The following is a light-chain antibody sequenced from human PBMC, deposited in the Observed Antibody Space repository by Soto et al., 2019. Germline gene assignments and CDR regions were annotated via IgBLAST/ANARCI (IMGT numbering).Light chain of an antibody. CDR3: QQFNNYPRT. J-gene: IGKJ1*01. CDR1: QNINNY. CDR2: AAS. Sequence: DIQITQSPSSLSSSVVDRFTITCRASQNINNYLSWYQQRPGKAPKLLIYAASTLQSGVPSRFSGSGSGTDFTLTISSLQPEDFATYFCQQFNNYPRTFGQGTKVDIK. V-gene: IGKV1-17*01.